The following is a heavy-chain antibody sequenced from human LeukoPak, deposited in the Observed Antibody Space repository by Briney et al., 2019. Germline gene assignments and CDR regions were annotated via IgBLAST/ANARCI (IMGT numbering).Heavy chain of an antibody. CDR3: ARGTSSSWYRWFDY. Sequence: SSETLSLTCTVSGGSISSSSYSWGWIRQPPGKGLEWIGSIYYSGSTYYNPSLKSRVTISVDTSKNQFSLKLSSVTAADTAVYYCARGTSSSWYRWFDYWGQGTLVTVSS. D-gene: IGHD6-13*01. J-gene: IGHJ4*02. CDR1: GGSISSSSYS. CDR2: IYYSGST. V-gene: IGHV4-39*01.